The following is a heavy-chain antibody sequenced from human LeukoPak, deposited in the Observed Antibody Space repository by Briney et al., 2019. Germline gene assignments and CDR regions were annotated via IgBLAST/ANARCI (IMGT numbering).Heavy chain of an antibody. CDR1: GFTFSIYW. CDR2: ISSSGSTI. Sequence: PGGSLRLSCAASGFTFSIYWMTWVRQVPGKGLEWISYISSSGSTIYYADSVKGRFTTSRDNAKNSLYLQMNSLRAEDTAVYYCARPSRPYRSTEYFQHWGQGTLVIVSS. J-gene: IGHJ1*01. CDR3: ARPSRPYRSTEYFQH. D-gene: IGHD6-13*01. V-gene: IGHV3-48*04.